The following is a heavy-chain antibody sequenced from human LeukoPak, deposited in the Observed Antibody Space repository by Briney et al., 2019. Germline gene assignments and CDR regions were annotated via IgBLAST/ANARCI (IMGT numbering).Heavy chain of an antibody. V-gene: IGHV4-59*01. J-gene: IGHJ4*02. CDR3: ASRGYDFWSGYYAFDY. CDR1: GDSMNEYY. CDR2: VYYSGST. Sequence: SETLSLTCTVSGDSMNEYYWSWVRQPPGQGLEWIGYVYYSGSTTYNPSLKSRVNITIDTSKNQFSLTLTSVTAADTAMYYCASRGYDFWSGYYAFDYWGQGTLVTVSS. D-gene: IGHD3-3*01.